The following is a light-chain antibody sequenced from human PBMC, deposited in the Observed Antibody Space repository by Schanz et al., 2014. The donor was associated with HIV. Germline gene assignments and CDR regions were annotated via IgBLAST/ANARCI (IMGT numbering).Light chain of an antibody. CDR1: QSVNSNY. Sequence: EFLLTQSPGTLSLSPGQRATLSCRASQSVNSNYLAWYQQKPGQAPRLLIYGASSRATGIPDRFSGSGSGTDFTLTISRLEPEDSAVYYCQQYYSTPRTFGQGTKVEIK. J-gene: IGKJ1*01. CDR2: GAS. CDR3: QQYYSTPRT. V-gene: IGKV3-20*01.